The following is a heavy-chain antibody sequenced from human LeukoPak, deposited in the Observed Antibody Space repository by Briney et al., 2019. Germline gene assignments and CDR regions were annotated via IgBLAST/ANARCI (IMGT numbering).Heavy chain of an antibody. CDR2: INPNSGGT. CDR3: ARRRAVLRLFRGRVNDAFDI. J-gene: IGHJ3*02. V-gene: IGHV1-2*02. CDR1: GYTFTGYY. Sequence: ASVKVSCKASGYTFTGYYMHWVRQAPGQGLECMGWINPNSGGTNYAQKFQGRVTMTRDTSISTAYMELSRLRSDDTAVYYCARRRAVLRLFRGRVNDAFDIWGQGTMVTVSS. D-gene: IGHD3-3*01.